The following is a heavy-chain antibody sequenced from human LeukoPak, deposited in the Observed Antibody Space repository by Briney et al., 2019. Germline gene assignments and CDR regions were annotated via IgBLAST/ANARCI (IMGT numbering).Heavy chain of an antibody. V-gene: IGHV4-59*01. CDR2: VYYSGST. D-gene: IGHD3-16*01. CDR1: GGPISSYY. CDR3: ARVLDLSKRGLDAFDI. Sequence: SETLSLTCTVSGGPISSYYWSWIRQPPGKGLEWIGYVYYSGSTNYNPSLKSRVTISVDTSKKQFSLKLSSATAADTAVYYCARVLDLSKRGLDAFDIWGQGTMATVSS. J-gene: IGHJ3*02.